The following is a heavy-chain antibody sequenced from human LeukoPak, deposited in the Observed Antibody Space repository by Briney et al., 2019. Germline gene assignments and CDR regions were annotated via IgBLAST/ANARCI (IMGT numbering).Heavy chain of an antibody. V-gene: IGHV3-21*01. Sequence: GRSLRLSCAASGFTFSSYSMNWVRQAPGKGLEWVSSINSKSRYIYYADSLKGRFTISRDNGKNSVYLQMNSLRAEDTAVYYCAKDPTAGWGYGGNRHYFDYWGQGTLVTVSS. J-gene: IGHJ4*02. CDR2: INSKSRYI. CDR3: AKDPTAGWGYGGNRHYFDY. D-gene: IGHD4-23*01. CDR1: GFTFSSYS.